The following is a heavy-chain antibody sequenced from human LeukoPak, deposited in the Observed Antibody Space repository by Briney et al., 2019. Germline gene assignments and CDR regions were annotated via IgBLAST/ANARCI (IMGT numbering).Heavy chain of an antibody. J-gene: IGHJ3*02. CDR2: INHSGST. V-gene: IGHV4-34*09. CDR1: GGSFSGYY. Sequence: SETLSLTCAVYGGSFSGYYWSWIRQPPGKGLEWIGEINHSGSTNYNPSLKSRVTISVDTSKNQFSLKLSSVTAADTAVYYCARRIPSGSSRVDAFDIWGQGTMVTVSS. CDR3: ARRIPSGSSRVDAFDI. D-gene: IGHD3-10*01.